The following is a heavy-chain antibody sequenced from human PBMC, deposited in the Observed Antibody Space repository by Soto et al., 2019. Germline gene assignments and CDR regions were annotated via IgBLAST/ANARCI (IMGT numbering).Heavy chain of an antibody. CDR2: ISYDGSKI. CDR1: GFTFNTYT. Sequence: QVQLVESGGGVVQPGRSLRLSCAASGFTFNTYTIDWVRQVPGKGLEWLAVISYDGSKIFYAVSVQGRFTISRDKFENTLYLRLNRPRPEDTAIYLCSIVSGFNITAMDVCAPGAPMTVS. V-gene: IGHV3-30*01. D-gene: IGHD3-22*01. CDR3: SIVSGFNITAMDV. J-gene: IGHJ6*02.